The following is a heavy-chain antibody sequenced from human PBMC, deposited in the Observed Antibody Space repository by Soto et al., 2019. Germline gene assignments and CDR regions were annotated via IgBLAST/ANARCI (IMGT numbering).Heavy chain of an antibody. D-gene: IGHD1-7*01. CDR1: GGSISSYY. Sequence: SETLSLTCTVSGGSISSYYWSWIRQPSGKGLEWIGYIYYSGSTNYNPSLKSRVTISVDTSKNQFSLKLSSVTAADTAVYYCARGSYNWNYVGWFDPWGQGTLVTVSS. J-gene: IGHJ5*02. V-gene: IGHV4-59*01. CDR2: IYYSGST. CDR3: ARGSYNWNYVGWFDP.